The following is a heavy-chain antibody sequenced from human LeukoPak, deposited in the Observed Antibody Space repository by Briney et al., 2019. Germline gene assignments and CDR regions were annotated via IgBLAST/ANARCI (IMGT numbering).Heavy chain of an antibody. CDR1: GFTFSSYG. D-gene: IGHD3-10*01. CDR3: AKEGGEHYYGSGRFQH. V-gene: IGHV3-30*18. J-gene: IGHJ1*01. CDR2: ISYDGSNK. Sequence: GRSLRLSCAASGFTFSSYGMHWVRQAPGKGLEWVAVISYDGSNKYYADSVKGRFTISRDNSKNTLYLQMNSLRAEDTAVYYCAKEGGEHYYGSGRFQHWGQGTLVTVSS.